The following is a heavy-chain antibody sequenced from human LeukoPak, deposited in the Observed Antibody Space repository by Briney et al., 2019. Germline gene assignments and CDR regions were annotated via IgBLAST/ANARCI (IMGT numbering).Heavy chain of an antibody. Sequence: KPSETLSLTCAVYGGPFGGYYWTWIRQSPGKGLEWIGEINPSESTYYNPSLKSRLTISRDTSKNQFSLRLSSVTAADTAVYYCARGRQEISMILVVMTGVSYYLDVWGKGTTVTVS. J-gene: IGHJ6*03. V-gene: IGHV4-34*01. CDR1: GGPFGGYY. D-gene: IGHD3-22*01. CDR2: INPSEST. CDR3: ARGRQEISMILVVMTGVSYYLDV.